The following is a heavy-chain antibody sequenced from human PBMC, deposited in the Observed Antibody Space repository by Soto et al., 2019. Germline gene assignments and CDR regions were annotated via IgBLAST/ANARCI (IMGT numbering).Heavy chain of an antibody. CDR2: ISSSSSYI. D-gene: IGHD1-26*01. CDR3: ARTVGGTDY. CDR1: GFTFSKYS. Sequence: NPGGSLRLSCAASGFTFSKYSMNWVRQAPGKGLEWVSSISSSSSYIYYADSVKGRFTISRDNAKNSLYLELSSLRVEDTAVYYCARTVGGTDYWGQGTLVTVSS. V-gene: IGHV3-21*01. J-gene: IGHJ4*02.